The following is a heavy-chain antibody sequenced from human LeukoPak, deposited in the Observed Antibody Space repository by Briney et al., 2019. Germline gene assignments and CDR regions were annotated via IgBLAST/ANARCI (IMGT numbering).Heavy chain of an antibody. V-gene: IGHV1-18*01. CDR3: ARASRVGAPREEGY. D-gene: IGHD1-26*01. J-gene: IGHJ4*02. CDR1: GYTFTSHG. CDR2: ISAYNGIT. Sequence: GASVKVSCTASGYTFTSHGISWVRQAPGQGLEWMGWISAYNGITDYARKLQGRVTMTTDTSTSTAYMELRSLSSDDTAVYYCARASRVGAPREEGYWGQGTLVTVSS.